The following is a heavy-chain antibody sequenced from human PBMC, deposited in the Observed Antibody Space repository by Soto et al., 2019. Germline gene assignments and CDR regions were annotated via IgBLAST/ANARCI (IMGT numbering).Heavy chain of an antibody. Sequence: SQTLSLSCVISGDSVSNSRAAWNWIRDSPSRGLEWLGRTYYSSKWYYDDAVSVQSRITISPDTSKNQFSLQLGSVTREDTAVYYCAGGYGMNVWGQGTTVTVSS. V-gene: IGHV6-1*01. CDR3: AGGYGMNV. CDR2: TYYSSKWYY. J-gene: IGHJ6*02. CDR1: GDSVSNSRAA.